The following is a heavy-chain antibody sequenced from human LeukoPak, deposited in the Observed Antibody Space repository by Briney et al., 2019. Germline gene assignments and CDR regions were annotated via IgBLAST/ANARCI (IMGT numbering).Heavy chain of an antibody. J-gene: IGHJ4*02. CDR1: GFVFSIYT. D-gene: IGHD2/OR15-2a*01. Sequence: GGSLRLSCSASGFVFSIYTMYWVRQAPGKGPEYVSTISGSGNGGSIYYADSVKGRFTISRDDSKSIVYLQMNGLRSEDAAVYYCVKDFGRVRGTPDSWGQGTLVTVSS. CDR3: VKDFGRVRGTPDS. V-gene: IGHV3-64D*06. CDR2: ISGSGNGGSI.